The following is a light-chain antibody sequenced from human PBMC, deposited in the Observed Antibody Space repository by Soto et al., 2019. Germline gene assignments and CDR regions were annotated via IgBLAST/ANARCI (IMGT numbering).Light chain of an antibody. Sequence: EIVLTQSPATLSLSPGERATLSCRASQGVSRHLAWYQQKPGQAPRLLIYDASTRATGIPARFSGSGSGTDFTLTISSLEPEDFAVYYCQRRRNWPITFGQGTRLEIK. CDR3: QRRRNWPIT. J-gene: IGKJ5*01. V-gene: IGKV3-11*01. CDR1: QGVSRH. CDR2: DAS.